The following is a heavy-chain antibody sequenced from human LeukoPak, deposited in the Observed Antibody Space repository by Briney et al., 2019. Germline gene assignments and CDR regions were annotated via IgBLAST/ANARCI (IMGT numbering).Heavy chain of an antibody. J-gene: IGHJ4*02. CDR2: IWYDGSNK. CDR1: GFTFSSYG. D-gene: IGHD3-9*01. CDR3: ARDQGDILTGYGEGIFDY. Sequence: PGGSLRLSCAASGFTFSSYGMHWVRQAPGKGLEWVAVIWYDGSNKYYADSVKGRFTISRDNSKNTLYLQMNSLRAEDTAVYYCARDQGDILTGYGEGIFDYWGQGTLVTVSS. V-gene: IGHV3-33*01.